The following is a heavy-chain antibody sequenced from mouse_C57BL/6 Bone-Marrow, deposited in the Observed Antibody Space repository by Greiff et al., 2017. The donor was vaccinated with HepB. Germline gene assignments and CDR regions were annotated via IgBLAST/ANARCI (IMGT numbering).Heavy chain of an antibody. CDR1: GYAFSSSW. J-gene: IGHJ2*01. Sequence: QVQLQQSGPELVKPGASVKISCKASGYAFSSSWMNWVKQRPGKGLEWIGRIYPGDGDTNYNGKFKGKATLTADKSSSTAYMQLSSLTSEDSAVYFCARGMGCRDYWGQGTTLTVSS. CDR2: IYPGDGDT. V-gene: IGHV1-82*01. CDR3: ARGMGCRDY.